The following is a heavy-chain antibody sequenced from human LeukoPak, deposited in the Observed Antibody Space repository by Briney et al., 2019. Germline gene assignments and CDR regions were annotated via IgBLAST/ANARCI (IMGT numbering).Heavy chain of an antibody. J-gene: IGHJ3*02. CDR1: GVTVSSNY. Sequence: GGSLRLSCAASGVTVSSNYMSWVRQAPGKGLEWVSVIYSGGTTYYADSVKGRFTISSDNSKKTLYLQMNSLRAADTAVYYCSRETGDDAFDIWGQGTMVTVSS. D-gene: IGHD7-27*01. CDR2: IYSGGTT. V-gene: IGHV3-66*01. CDR3: SRETGDDAFDI.